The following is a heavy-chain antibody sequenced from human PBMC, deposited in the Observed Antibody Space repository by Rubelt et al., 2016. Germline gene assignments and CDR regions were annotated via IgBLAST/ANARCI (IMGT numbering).Heavy chain of an antibody. V-gene: IGHV3-48*04. CDR2: ISGGMETI. CDR1: GFTFSSYS. J-gene: IGHJ4*02. D-gene: IGHD4-11*01. CDR3: ARGYLSNSFDY. Sequence: VQPGESLRLSCEGSGFTFSSYSMDWVRQVPGKGLEWISYISGGMETIYYADSVRGRFTISRDNAKNSLYLQMDSLRAEDTAVYYCARGYLSNSFDYWGQGTLVTVSS.